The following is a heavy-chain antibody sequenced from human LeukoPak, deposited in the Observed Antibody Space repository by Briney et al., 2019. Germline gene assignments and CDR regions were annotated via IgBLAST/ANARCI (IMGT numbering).Heavy chain of an antibody. CDR2: ISYGGSNK. CDR3: AKDKGHYDFWSGYPYYFDY. V-gene: IGHV3-30*18. CDR1: GFTFSSYG. Sequence: GRSLRLSCAASGFTFSSYGMHWVRQAPGKGLKWVAVISYGGSNKYYADSVKGRFTISRDNSKNTLYLQMNSLRAEDTAVYYCAKDKGHYDFWSGYPYYFDYWGQGTLVTVSS. J-gene: IGHJ4*02. D-gene: IGHD3-3*01.